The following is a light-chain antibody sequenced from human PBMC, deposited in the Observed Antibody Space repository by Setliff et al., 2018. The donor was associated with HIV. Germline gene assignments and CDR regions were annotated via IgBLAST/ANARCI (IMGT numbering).Light chain of an antibody. J-gene: IGKJ5*01. CDR3: QHYGTSYT. V-gene: IGKV3-20*01. CDR1: QSIKSSY. CDR2: IAS. Sequence: EIVLTQSPGTLSVSPGERATLSCRASQSIKSSYLAWYQQKPGQAPRLLIYIASTRATGIPDRFSGSGSGTDFTLTISRLEPEDFGVYYCQHYGTSYTFGQGTRLEIK.